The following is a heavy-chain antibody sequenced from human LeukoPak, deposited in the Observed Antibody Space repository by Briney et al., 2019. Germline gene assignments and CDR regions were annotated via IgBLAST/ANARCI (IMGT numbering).Heavy chain of an antibody. V-gene: IGHV3-30*18. CDR1: GFTFSSYG. CDR3: AKPEEYYDYVWGSYRKYYFDY. J-gene: IGHJ4*02. CDR2: ISYDGSNK. D-gene: IGHD3-16*02. Sequence: GGSLRLSCVASGFTFSSYGMHWVRQAPGKGLEWVAVISYDGSNKYYADSVKGRFTISRDNSKNTLYLQMNSLRAEDTAVYYCAKPEEYYDYVWGSYRKYYFDYWGQGTLVTVSS.